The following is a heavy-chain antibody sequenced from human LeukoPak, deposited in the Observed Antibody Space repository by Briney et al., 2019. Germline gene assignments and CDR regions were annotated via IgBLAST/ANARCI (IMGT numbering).Heavy chain of an antibody. D-gene: IGHD1-26*01. J-gene: IGHJ4*02. V-gene: IGHV4-30-2*01. CDR2: IYHSGST. CDR3: ARGTRGSYSLDY. Sequence: SQSLSLTCTVSGGSISSGGYYWSWIRQPPGKGLEWIGYIYHSGSTYYNPSLKSRVTISVDRSKNQFSLKLSSVTAADTAVYYCARGTRGSYSLDYWGQGTLVTVSS. CDR1: GGSISSGGYY.